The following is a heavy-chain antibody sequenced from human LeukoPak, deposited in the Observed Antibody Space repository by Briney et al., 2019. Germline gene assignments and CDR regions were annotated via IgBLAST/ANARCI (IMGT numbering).Heavy chain of an antibody. CDR2: IYYSGST. CDR1: GGSVTSGGYY. CDR3: AGVGEKYVGFDC. Sequence: SQTLSLTCTVSGGSVTSGGYYWSWIRQHPGKCLEWIGYIYYSGSTSYNPSLESRVTISIDPSETQFSLKLSSVTAADTAVYYCAGVGEKYVGFDCWGKGTLVTVSS. V-gene: IGHV4-31*03. D-gene: IGHD3-10*01. J-gene: IGHJ4*02.